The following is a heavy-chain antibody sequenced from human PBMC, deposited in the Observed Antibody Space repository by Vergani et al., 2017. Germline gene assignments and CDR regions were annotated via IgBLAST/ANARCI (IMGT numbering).Heavy chain of an antibody. D-gene: IGHD6-13*01. CDR1: GYTFTSYA. CDR3: ARVRAAAGTAPQTGLTYYYYYMDV. Sequence: QVQLVQSGAEVKKPGASVKVSCKASGYTFTSYAMHWVRQAPGQRLEWMGWINAGNGNTKYSQKFQGRVTITRDTSASTAYMELSSLRSEDTAVYYCARVRAAAGTAPQTGLTYYYYYMDVWGKGTTVTVSS. J-gene: IGHJ6*03. CDR2: INAGNGNT. V-gene: IGHV1-3*01.